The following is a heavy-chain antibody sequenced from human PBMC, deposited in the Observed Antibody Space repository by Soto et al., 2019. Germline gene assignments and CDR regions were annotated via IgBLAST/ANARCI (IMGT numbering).Heavy chain of an antibody. D-gene: IGHD6-19*01. V-gene: IGHV4-59*01. CDR3: ARSVAVPGAHIDY. CDR1: GGPISGSY. J-gene: IGHJ4*02. Sequence: LSLTCSVSGGPISGSYWSWIRQSPGKGLEWLGYVYYTGSTNYSPSLRSRVSISVDTSKNEFSLRLSSVTAADTAVYFCARSVAVPGAHIDYWGQGTQVTVSS. CDR2: VYYTGST.